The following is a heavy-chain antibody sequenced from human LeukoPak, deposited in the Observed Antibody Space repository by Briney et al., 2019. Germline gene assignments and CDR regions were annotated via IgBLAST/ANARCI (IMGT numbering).Heavy chain of an antibody. D-gene: IGHD6-13*01. J-gene: IGHJ5*02. V-gene: IGHV4-30-4*01. CDR1: GGSISSGDYY. CDR2: IYYSGST. CDR3: ARVQKAAAGPYWFDP. Sequence: SQTLSLTCTVSGGSISSGDYYWSWIRQPPGKGLEWIGYIYYSGSTYYNPSLKSRVTISVDTSKNQFSLKLSSVTAADTAVYYCARVQKAAAGPYWFDPWGQGTLVTVSS.